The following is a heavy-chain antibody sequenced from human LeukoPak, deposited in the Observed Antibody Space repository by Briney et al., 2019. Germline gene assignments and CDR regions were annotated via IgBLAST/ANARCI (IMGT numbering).Heavy chain of an antibody. V-gene: IGHV3-48*02. J-gene: IGHJ4*02. D-gene: IGHD1-26*01. CDR3: ASSGSYRFDY. Sequence: GGSLRLSCAASGFTFSSYSMNWVRQAPGKGLEWVSHITASGTAMFYAGSVKGRFTISRDNAKNSLYLQMNSLRDEDTAVYYCASSGSYRFDYWGQGTLVTVSS. CDR1: GFTFSSYS. CDR2: ITASGTAM.